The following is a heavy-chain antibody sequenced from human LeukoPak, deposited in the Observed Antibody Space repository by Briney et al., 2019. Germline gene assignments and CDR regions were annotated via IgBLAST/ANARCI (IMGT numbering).Heavy chain of an antibody. CDR2: INEDGGEE. D-gene: IGHD3-16*01. J-gene: IGHJ4*02. CDR1: GFIFSAYW. CDR3: AGALGYFDF. Sequence: GGSLRLSCVGSGFIFSAYWMAWVRQAPGKGPEWVANINEDGGEERYVAAVRGRFTISRDNSKNTLSLQMNSLRAEDTALYYCAGALGYFDFWGQGTLVTVSS. V-gene: IGHV3-7*03.